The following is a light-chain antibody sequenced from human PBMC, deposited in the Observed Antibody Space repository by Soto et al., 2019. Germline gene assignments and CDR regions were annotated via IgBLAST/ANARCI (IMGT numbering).Light chain of an antibody. CDR1: SSDIGGYKY. CDR3: TSYSRYSVLV. J-gene: IGLJ3*02. Sequence: QSALTQPASVSGSAGQAVTISCTGTSSDIGGYKYVSWYQQHPGKAPKLIIFEVSNRPSGVSDRFSGSNSGNTASLTISGLQAEDEADYYCTSYSRYSVLVFGGGTKVTVL. V-gene: IGLV2-14*01. CDR2: EVS.